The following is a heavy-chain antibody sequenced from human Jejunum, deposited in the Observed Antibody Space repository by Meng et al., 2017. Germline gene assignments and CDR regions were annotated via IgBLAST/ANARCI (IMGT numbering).Heavy chain of an antibody. D-gene: IGHD3-10*01. V-gene: IGHV3-43D*03. CDR3: AKDIYSDDSGSPFGAFDI. Sequence: GESLKISCAASGFTFDDYAMHWVRQAPGKGLEWVSLISWDGGSTYYADSVKGRFTISRDNSKNSLYLQMNSLRAEDTALYYCAKDIYSDDSGSPFGAFDIWGQGTMVTVSS. CDR1: GFTFDDYA. J-gene: IGHJ3*02. CDR2: ISWDGGST.